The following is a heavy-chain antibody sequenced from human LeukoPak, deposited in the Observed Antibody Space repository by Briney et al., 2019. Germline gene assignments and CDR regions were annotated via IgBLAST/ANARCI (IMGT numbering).Heavy chain of an antibody. J-gene: IGHJ6*03. CDR1: GGSFSGYY. V-gene: IGHV4-59*08. D-gene: IGHD2-21*02. CDR2: IYYSGST. CDR3: ARGDWGSPDYYYMDV. Sequence: SETLSLTCAVYGGSFSGYYWSWIRQPPGKGLEWIGYIYYSGSTSYNPSLKSRVNLSVDTSKNQFSLKQSSVTAADTAVYYCARGDWGSPDYYYMDVWGKGTTVTISS.